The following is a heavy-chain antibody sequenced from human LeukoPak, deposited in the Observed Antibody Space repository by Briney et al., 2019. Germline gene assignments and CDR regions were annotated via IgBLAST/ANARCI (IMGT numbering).Heavy chain of an antibody. D-gene: IGHD3-3*01. CDR1: GGSISSGDYY. J-gene: IGHJ4*02. CDR2: IYYSGST. V-gene: IGHV4-30-4*08. CDR3: AREVITIFGVVTGLDY. Sequence: SQTLSLTCIVSGGSISSGDYYWSWIRQPPGKGLEWIGYIYYSGSTYYNPSLKSRVTRSVDTSKNRFSLKLSSVTAADTAVYYCAREVITIFGVVTGLDYWGQGTLVTVS.